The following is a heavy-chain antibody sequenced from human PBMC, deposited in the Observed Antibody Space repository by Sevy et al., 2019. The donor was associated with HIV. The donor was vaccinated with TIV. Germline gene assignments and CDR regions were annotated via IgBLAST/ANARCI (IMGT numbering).Heavy chain of an antibody. CDR1: GFTFSSYG. V-gene: IGHV3-30*02. CDR3: AKAPPGGTTYYYYFYMDV. CDR2: IRYDGSNK. D-gene: IGHD2-15*01. J-gene: IGHJ6*03. Sequence: GRSLRLSCAASGFTFSSYGMHWVRQAPGKGLEWVAFIRYDGSNKYYADSVKGRFTISRDNSKNTLYLQMNSLRAEDTAVYYCAKAPPGGTTYYYYFYMDVWGKGTTVTVSS.